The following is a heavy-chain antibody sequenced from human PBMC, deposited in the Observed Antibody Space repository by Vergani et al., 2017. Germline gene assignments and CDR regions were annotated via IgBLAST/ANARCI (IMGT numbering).Heavy chain of an antibody. D-gene: IGHD3-10*01. CDR2: ISSSSSTI. J-gene: IGHJ6*02. Sequence: EVQLVESGGGLVQPGGSLRLSCAASGFTFSSYSMNWVRQAPGKGLEWVSYISSSSSTIYYADSVKGRFTISRDNAKNSLYLQMNSLRAEDTAVYYCAREPRRRTMVRGGHYYYGMDVWGQGTTVTVSS. CDR1: GFTFSSYS. CDR3: AREPRRRTMVRGGHYYYGMDV. V-gene: IGHV3-48*04.